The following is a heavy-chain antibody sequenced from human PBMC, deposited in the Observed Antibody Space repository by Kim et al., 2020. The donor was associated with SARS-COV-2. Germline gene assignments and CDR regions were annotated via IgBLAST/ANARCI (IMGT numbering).Heavy chain of an antibody. D-gene: IGHD4-17*01. CDR2: TP. CDR3: LRDYGEDAFNY. Sequence: TPNYAQKFQGRVTITADESTSTAYMELSSLRSEDTAVYYCLRDYGEDAFNYWGQGTLVTVSS. V-gene: IGHV1-69*01. J-gene: IGHJ4*02.